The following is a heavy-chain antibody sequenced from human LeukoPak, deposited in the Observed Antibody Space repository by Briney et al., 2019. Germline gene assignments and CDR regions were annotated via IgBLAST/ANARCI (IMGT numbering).Heavy chain of an antibody. CDR1: GFTFTDYW. CDR3: ARDGTAAGLYFDL. J-gene: IGHJ4*01. V-gene: IGHV3-7*01. CDR2: IRQDGGEK. Sequence: GGSLRLSCAVSGFTFTDYWMNWVRQAPGKGLEWVASIRQDGGEKSYVDSVKGRFTISRDNTKSSLYLQINSLRAEDTAVYYCARDGTAAGLYFDLWGQRTLVTVSS. D-gene: IGHD6-13*01.